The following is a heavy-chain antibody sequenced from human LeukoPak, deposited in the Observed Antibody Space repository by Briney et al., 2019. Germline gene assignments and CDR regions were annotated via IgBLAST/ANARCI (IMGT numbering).Heavy chain of an antibody. V-gene: IGHV3-30*18. J-gene: IGHJ4*02. Sequence: GRSLRLSCAASGFTFSSYGMHWVRQAPDKGLEWVAVISYDGSNKYYADSVKGRFTISRDNSNNTVFLQMNSLRGEDTAMYYCAKGEDRYASDYWGQGTPVTVSS. CDR3: AKGEDRYASDY. CDR2: ISYDGSNK. CDR1: GFTFSSYG. D-gene: IGHD2-2*01.